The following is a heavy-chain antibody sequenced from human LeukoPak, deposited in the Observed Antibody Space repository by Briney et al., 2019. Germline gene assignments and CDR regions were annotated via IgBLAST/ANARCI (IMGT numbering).Heavy chain of an antibody. Sequence: ASVKVSFKASGYTFTDYYIHWVRQAPGQGLEWMGWINPNSGGTNYAQKFQGRVTMTRDTSISTAYMELSRLRSDDTAVYYCARVVGGNYYGSETDDYWGQGTLVTVSS. CDR1: GYTFTDYY. V-gene: IGHV1-2*02. J-gene: IGHJ4*02. CDR2: INPNSGGT. CDR3: ARVVGGNYYGSETDDY. D-gene: IGHD3-10*01.